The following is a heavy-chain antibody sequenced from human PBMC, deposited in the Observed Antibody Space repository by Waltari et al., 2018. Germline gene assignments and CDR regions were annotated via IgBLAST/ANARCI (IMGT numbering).Heavy chain of an antibody. Sequence: QVQLQESGPGLVKPSETLSLTCTVSGGSISSYYWSWIRQPPGKGLEWIGYIYYSGSTNYNPSLKSRVTISVDTSKNQFSLKLSSVTAVDTAVYYCARGTTVGLIDYWGQGTLVTVSS. CDR2: IYYSGST. D-gene: IGHD4-17*01. V-gene: IGHV4-59*01. J-gene: IGHJ4*02. CDR3: ARGTTVGLIDY. CDR1: GGSISSYY.